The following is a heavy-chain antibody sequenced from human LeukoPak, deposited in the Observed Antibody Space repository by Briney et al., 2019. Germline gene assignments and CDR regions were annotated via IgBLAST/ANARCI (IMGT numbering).Heavy chain of an antibody. CDR2: MNPNSGNT. D-gene: IGHD3-10*01. J-gene: IGHJ6*03. CDR3: ARVFLPRGFSYYYYYMDV. V-gene: IGHV1-8*02. Sequence: ASVKVSCKASGYTFTGYYMHWVRQAPGQGLEWMGWMNPNSGNTGYAQKFQGRVTMTRNTSISTAYMELSSLRSEDTAVYYCARVFLPRGFSYYYYYMDVWGKGTTVTISS. CDR1: GYTFTGYY.